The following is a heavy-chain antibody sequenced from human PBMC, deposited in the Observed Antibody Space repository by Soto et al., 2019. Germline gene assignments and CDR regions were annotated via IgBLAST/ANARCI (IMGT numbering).Heavy chain of an antibody. CDR3: ARQDYDFWSGYFPNWFDP. J-gene: IGHJ5*02. V-gene: IGHV4-39*01. D-gene: IGHD3-3*01. Sequence: SETLALTCAVSGGSVSSSGYYGGWIRQPPGKGLEWIGSIYYSGSTYYNPSLKSRVTISVDTSKNQFSLKLSSVTAADTAVYYCARQDYDFWSGYFPNWFDPWGQGTLVTVSS. CDR2: IYYSGST. CDR1: GGSVSSSGYY.